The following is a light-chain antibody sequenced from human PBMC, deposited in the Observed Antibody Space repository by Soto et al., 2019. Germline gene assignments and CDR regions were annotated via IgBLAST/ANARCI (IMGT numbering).Light chain of an antibody. Sequence: ILLTQSPGPLSLSPGESGTLSCRCGQALSSSSLAWYQQKPGQAPRLLIYGASTRASGIPDRFSGGGSGSDFTLTISRLEPEDVAVYYCHQYGSSPLTLGGGTKVDIK. J-gene: IGKJ4*01. V-gene: IGKV3-20*01. CDR2: GAS. CDR3: HQYGSSPLT. CDR1: QALSSSS.